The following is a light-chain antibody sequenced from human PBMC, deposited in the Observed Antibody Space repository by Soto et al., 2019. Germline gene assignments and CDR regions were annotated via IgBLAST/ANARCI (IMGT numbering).Light chain of an antibody. J-gene: IGLJ1*01. CDR3: SSFSSNTIYV. CDR2: DVS. V-gene: IGLV2-14*03. Sequence: LTQPASVSGSPGQSITISCSGTSSDIGGYNYVSWYQQHPGNAPKLMIYDVSNRPSGVSNRFSGSKSGNTASLTISGLQAEDEADYYCSSFSSNTIYVFGTGTKLTVL. CDR1: SSDIGGYNY.